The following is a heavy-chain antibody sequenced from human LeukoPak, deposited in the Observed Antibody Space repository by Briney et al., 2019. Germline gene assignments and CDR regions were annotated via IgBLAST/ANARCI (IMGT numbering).Heavy chain of an antibody. Sequence: SETLSLTCAVSGGSFSGYYWSWIRQPPGKGLKWIGEINHSGSTNYNPSLKSRVTISVDTSKNQFSLKLSSVTAADTAVYYCARDAGHQLSRRNYYAMDVWGQGTTVTVSS. J-gene: IGHJ6*02. V-gene: IGHV4-34*01. CDR1: GGSFSGYY. D-gene: IGHD1-1*01. CDR2: INHSGST. CDR3: ARDAGHQLSRRNYYAMDV.